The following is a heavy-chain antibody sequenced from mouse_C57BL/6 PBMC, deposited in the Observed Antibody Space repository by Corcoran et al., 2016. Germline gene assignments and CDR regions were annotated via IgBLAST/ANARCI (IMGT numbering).Heavy chain of an antibody. J-gene: IGHJ1*03. CDR1: GYSITSGYY. CDR3: ATQHRYFDV. V-gene: IGHV3-6*01. CDR2: ISYDGSN. Sequence: DVQLQESGPGLVKPSQSLSLTCSVTGYSITSGYYWNWIRQFPGNKLEWMGYISYDGSNNYNPSLKNRISITRDTSKNQFFLKLNSVTTEDTATYYCATQHRYFDVWGTGTTVTVSS.